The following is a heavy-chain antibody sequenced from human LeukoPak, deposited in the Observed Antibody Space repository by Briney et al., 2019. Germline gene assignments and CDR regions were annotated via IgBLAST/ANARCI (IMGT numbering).Heavy chain of an antibody. CDR1: GYTFTSYG. D-gene: IGHD2-21*02. Sequence: VASVKVSCKASGYTFTSYGISWVRQAPGQGLEWMGWISAYNGNTNYAQKFQGRVTITADKSTSTAYMELSSLRSEDTAVYYCARDGGIVVVTAIPLYGMDVWGQGTTVTVSS. CDR3: ARDGGIVVVTAIPLYGMDV. J-gene: IGHJ6*02. CDR2: ISAYNGNT. V-gene: IGHV1-18*01.